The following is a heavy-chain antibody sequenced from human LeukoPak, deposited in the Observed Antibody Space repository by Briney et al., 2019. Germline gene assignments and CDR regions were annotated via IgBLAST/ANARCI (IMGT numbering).Heavy chain of an antibody. Sequence: GGSLRLSCAASGFSLSSYWMNWARQAPGKGLEWVASINHNGNVNYYVDSVKGRFTISRDNAKNSLYLQMSNLRAEDTAVYFCARGGGLDVWGQGATVTVSS. D-gene: IGHD3-16*01. V-gene: IGHV3-7*03. CDR2: INHNGNVN. J-gene: IGHJ6*02. CDR3: ARGGGLDV. CDR1: GFSLSSYW.